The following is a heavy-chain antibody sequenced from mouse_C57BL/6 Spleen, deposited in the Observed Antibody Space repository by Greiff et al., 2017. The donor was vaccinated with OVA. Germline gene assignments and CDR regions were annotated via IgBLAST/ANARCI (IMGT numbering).Heavy chain of an antibody. D-gene: IGHD1-1*01. CDR2: LYPGSGST. V-gene: IGHV1-55*01. Sequence: QVQLQQPGAELVKPGASVKMSCKASGYTFTSYWITWVKQRPGQGLEWIGDLYPGSGSTNYNEKFKSKATLTVDTSSSTAYMQLSSLTSEDSAVYYCARRVTRHGSSLDYWGQGTTLTVAS. CDR1: GYTFTSYW. J-gene: IGHJ2*01. CDR3: ARRVTRHGSSLDY.